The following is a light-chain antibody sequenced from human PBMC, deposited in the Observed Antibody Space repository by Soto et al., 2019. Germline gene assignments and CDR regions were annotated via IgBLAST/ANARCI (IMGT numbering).Light chain of an antibody. V-gene: IGKV3-15*01. CDR1: QGVSRN. Sequence: EIVMTQSPATPSVSPGERATLSCRASQGVSRNLAWYRQKPGQAPRLLIYGASTRATGTPARFSGSGSGTEFSLTISSLQSEDFAVYYCQQYNGWPYTFGQGTKVDIK. CDR3: QQYNGWPYT. J-gene: IGKJ2*01. CDR2: GAS.